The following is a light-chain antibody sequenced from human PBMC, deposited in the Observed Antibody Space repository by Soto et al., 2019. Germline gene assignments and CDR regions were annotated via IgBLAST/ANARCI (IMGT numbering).Light chain of an antibody. CDR2: RNS. CDR3: AAWDDTLNRGV. V-gene: IGLV1-47*01. J-gene: IGLJ3*02. Sequence: QSVLTQPPSASETPGQTVTISCSGSSSNIGSNLVYWYHQFPGTAPRLLIHRNSQRPSGVPDRFSGSKSGTSASLAISGLRSEDEADYYCAAWDDTLNRGVFGGGTKLTVL. CDR1: SSNIGSNL.